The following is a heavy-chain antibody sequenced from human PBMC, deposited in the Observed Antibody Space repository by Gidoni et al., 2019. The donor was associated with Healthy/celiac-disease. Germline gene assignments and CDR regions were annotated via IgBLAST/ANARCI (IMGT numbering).Heavy chain of an antibody. CDR2: ISGSGGST. Sequence: EVQLLVSGGGLVQPGGSLRLSCAASGFTFSSYAMSGVRQAPGKGLGLVSAISGSGGSTYYADSVKGRFTISRDNSKNTLYLQMNSLRAEDTAVYYCAKEKSHYDFWSGYYTTYYFDYWGQGTLVTVSS. D-gene: IGHD3-3*01. CDR3: AKEKSHYDFWSGYYTTYYFDY. CDR1: GFTFSSYA. J-gene: IGHJ4*02. V-gene: IGHV3-23*01.